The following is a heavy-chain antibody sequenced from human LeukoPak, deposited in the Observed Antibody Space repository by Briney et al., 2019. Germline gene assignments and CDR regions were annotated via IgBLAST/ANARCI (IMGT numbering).Heavy chain of an antibody. J-gene: IGHJ5*02. Sequence: GGSLRLSCAAPGFTFSSYSMNWVRQAPGKGLEWVSSISSSSSYIYYADSVKGRFTISRDNAKNSLYLQMNSLRAEDTAVYYCARDNEEDIVATINVRWFDPWGQGTLVTVSS. V-gene: IGHV3-21*01. CDR1: GFTFSSYS. D-gene: IGHD5-12*01. CDR3: ARDNEEDIVATINVRWFDP. CDR2: ISSSSSYI.